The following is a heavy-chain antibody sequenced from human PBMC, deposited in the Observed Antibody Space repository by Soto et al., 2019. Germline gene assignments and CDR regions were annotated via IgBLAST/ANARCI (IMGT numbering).Heavy chain of an antibody. CDR2: ISYDGSNK. CDR3: ARVIAVAGTYYYYGMDV. V-gene: IGHV3-30-3*01. Sequence: QVQLVESGGGVVQPGRSLRLSCAASGFTFSSYAMHWVRQAPGKGLEWVAVISYDGSNKYYADSVKGRFTISRDNSKNTLYLQMNSLRAEDTAVYYCARVIAVAGTYYYYGMDVWGQGTTVTVSS. CDR1: GFTFSSYA. J-gene: IGHJ6*02. D-gene: IGHD6-19*01.